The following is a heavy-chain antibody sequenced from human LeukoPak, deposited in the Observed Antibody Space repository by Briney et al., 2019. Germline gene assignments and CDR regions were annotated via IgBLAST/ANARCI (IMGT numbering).Heavy chain of an antibody. CDR1: GSTFSHYW. V-gene: IGHV3-74*01. J-gene: IGHJ3*02. D-gene: IGHD1-26*01. CDR2: INPDGSRT. CDR3: SWDHTGKEDI. Sequence: GGSLRLSCAASGSTFSHYWMHWVRQAPGKGLVWVSRINPDGSRTDYADSVAGRFTISRDNAKNTLYLQMNSLRADDTAVYYCSWDHTGKEDIWGQGTMVTVSS.